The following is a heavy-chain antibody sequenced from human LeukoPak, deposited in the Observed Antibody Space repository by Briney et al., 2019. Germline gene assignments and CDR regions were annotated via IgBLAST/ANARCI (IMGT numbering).Heavy chain of an antibody. CDR1: GFTVSSKY. Sequence: GGSLRLSCAASGFTVSSKYMSWVRHAPGKGLGWVSILYSDGSTYYADSVEVRFTISRDNSKNTLYFQMNSLRVEDTAVYYCAKSERLSMIGGWAPTFDSWGQGTLVTVSS. CDR2: LYSDGST. V-gene: IGHV3-66*01. CDR3: AKSERLSMIGGWAPTFDS. J-gene: IGHJ4*02. D-gene: IGHD3-22*01.